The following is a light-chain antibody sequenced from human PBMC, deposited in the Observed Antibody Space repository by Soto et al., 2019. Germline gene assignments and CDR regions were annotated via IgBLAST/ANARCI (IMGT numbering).Light chain of an antibody. J-gene: IGKJ1*01. V-gene: IGKV3-20*01. Sequence: VMKQSPATLSVSPGERATLSCRASQSVAGNYLAWYRQKPGQAPRLLIYGASNRATGIPDRFSGSGSGTDFTLTISRLEPEDFAVYYCQPYGSSPPWTFGQGTKVDIK. CDR3: QPYGSSPPWT. CDR1: QSVAGNY. CDR2: GAS.